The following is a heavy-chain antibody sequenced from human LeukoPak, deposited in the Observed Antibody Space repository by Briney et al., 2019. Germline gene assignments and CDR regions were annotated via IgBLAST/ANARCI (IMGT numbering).Heavy chain of an antibody. Sequence: PGGSLRLSCAASGFTFSSYAMSWVRQAPGKGLEWVSAISGSGGSTYYADSVKGRFTISRDNSKNTLYLQMNSLRAEDTAVYYCAKVPQITMIVEVIEYYFDYWGQGTLVTVSS. D-gene: IGHD3-22*01. J-gene: IGHJ4*02. CDR2: ISGSGGST. V-gene: IGHV3-23*01. CDR3: AKVPQITMIVEVIEYYFDY. CDR1: GFTFSSYA.